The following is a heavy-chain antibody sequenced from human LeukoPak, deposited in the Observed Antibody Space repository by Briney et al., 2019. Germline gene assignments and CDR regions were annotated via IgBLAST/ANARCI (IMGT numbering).Heavy chain of an antibody. CDR3: ARGESYSSGSVPPY. J-gene: IGHJ4*02. V-gene: IGHV3-21*01. D-gene: IGHD6-19*01. CDR1: GFTFGSYS. Sequence: PGGSLRLSCAASGFTFGSYSMNWVRQAPGKGLEWVSSISSSSSYIYYADSVKGRFTISRDNAKNSLYLQMNSLRAEDTAVYYCARGESYSSGSVPPYWGQGTLVTVSS. CDR2: ISSSSSYI.